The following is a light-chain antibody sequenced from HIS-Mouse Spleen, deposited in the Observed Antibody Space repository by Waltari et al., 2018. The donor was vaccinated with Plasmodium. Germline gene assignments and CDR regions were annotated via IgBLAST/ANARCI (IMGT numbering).Light chain of an antibody. CDR2: GKN. Sequence: SSELTQDPAVSVALGQTVRITCQGDSLRSYYASWYQQKPGQAPVLVIYGKNNRPSGIPDRFSGSISVNTASLTITGAQAEDEADYYCNSRDSSGNHHVVFGGGTKLTVL. CDR3: NSRDSSGNHHVV. CDR1: SLRSYY. V-gene: IGLV3-19*01. J-gene: IGLJ2*01.